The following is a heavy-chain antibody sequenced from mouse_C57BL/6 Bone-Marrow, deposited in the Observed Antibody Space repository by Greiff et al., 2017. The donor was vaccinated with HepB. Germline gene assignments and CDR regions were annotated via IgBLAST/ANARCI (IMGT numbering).Heavy chain of an antibody. V-gene: IGHV5-6*01. J-gene: IGHJ2*01. CDR1: GFTFSSYG. CDR2: ISSGGSYT. D-gene: IGHD1-1*01. CDR3: ARQTTVVASYDY. Sequence: VQLMESGGDLVKPGGSLKLSCAASGFTFSSYGMSWVRQTPDKRLEWVATISSGGSYTYYPDSVKGRFTITRDNAKNTLYLQLSSLKSEDTAMYYCARQTTVVASYDYWGQGTTLTVSS.